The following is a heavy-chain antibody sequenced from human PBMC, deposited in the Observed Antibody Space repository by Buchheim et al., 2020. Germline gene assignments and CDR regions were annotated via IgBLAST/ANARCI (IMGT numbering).Heavy chain of an antibody. J-gene: IGHJ4*02. CDR2: ISYDGSNT. CDR1: GFTFSSYG. CDR3: AIPPRGRSRNY. V-gene: IGHV3-30*03. Sequence: QVQLVESGGGVVQPGRSLRLSCAASGFTFSSYGMHWVRQAPGKGLEWVAVISYDGSNTYYADSVKGRFTISRDNSKNTLYLQVSSLRAEDTAVYYCAIPPRGRSRNYWGQGTL. D-gene: IGHD2-2*01.